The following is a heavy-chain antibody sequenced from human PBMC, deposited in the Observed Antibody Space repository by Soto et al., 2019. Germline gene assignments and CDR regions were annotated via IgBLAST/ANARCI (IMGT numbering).Heavy chain of an antibody. V-gene: IGHV1-46*01. CDR1: GYIFTNYY. Sequence: QVQLVQSGAEVKTPGASVKVSCRTSGYIFTNYYIHWVRQAPGQGLEWMGVMNPSGGSTSYGRKFQGRVPMARDTAPSTGHMELSSLTSEGTAQYYWSRDEAMVEATAPVYRGQGTRVTVSS. CDR2: MNPSGGST. J-gene: IGHJ4*02. D-gene: IGHD1-1*01. CDR3: SRDEAMVEATAPVY.